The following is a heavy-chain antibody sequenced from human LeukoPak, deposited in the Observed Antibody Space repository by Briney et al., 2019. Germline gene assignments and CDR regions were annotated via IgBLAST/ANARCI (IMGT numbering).Heavy chain of an antibody. J-gene: IGHJ5*02. CDR3: AKDLVYQLPHNWFDP. CDR1: GFTFSSYA. D-gene: IGHD2-2*01. CDR2: ISGSGGSA. V-gene: IGHV3-23*01. Sequence: GGSLRLSCAASGFTFSSYAMSWVREAPGKGLEWGSAISGSGGSAYYADSVKGRFTISRDNSKNTLYLQMDNLRAEDTAVYYCAKDLVYQLPHNWFDPWGQGTLVTVSS.